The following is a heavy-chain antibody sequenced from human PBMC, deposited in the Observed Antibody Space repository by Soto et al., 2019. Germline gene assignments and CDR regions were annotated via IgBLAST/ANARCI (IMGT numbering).Heavy chain of an antibody. CDR1: RDTSSSYA. V-gene: IGHV1-69*01. J-gene: IGHJ4*02. D-gene: IGHD2-21*01. CDR3: ATLDGGNYY. CDR2: IIPIFGTA. Sequence: GASVKVSCKASRDTSSSYAISWVRKAPRPGLEWMGGIIPIFGTANYAQKFQGRVTITADEPTSTAYMELSSLRSEDTAVYYCATLDGGNYYWGQGTLVTVSS.